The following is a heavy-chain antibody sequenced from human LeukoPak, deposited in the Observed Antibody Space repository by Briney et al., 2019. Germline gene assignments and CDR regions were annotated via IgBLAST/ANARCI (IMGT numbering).Heavy chain of an antibody. CDR2: IYDSGTT. J-gene: IGHJ4*02. D-gene: IGHD3-22*01. Sequence: SQTLSLTCTVSGGSISNGGYYWSWIRQHPGKGLEWIGYIYDSGTTYYNPALQSRVTISVDTSDNQFSLKLRSLTAADTAVYYCARAWYYYDSSGYYPFDYWGQGTLVTVSS. CDR1: GGSISNGGYY. V-gene: IGHV4-31*03. CDR3: ARAWYYYDSSGYYPFDY.